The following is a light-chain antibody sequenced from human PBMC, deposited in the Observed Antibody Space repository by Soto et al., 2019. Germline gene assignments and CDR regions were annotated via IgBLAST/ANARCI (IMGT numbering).Light chain of an antibody. CDR3: QQRSNWPPWT. J-gene: IGKJ1*01. V-gene: IGKV3-11*01. Sequence: EIVLTQSPASLSLSPGEGATLSCRASQSVSIYLAWYQQKPGQAPRLLIYDASNRAAGIPARFSGSVSGTDFTLTISSLEPEDFAVYYCQQRSNWPPWTFGQGTKVDNK. CDR2: DAS. CDR1: QSVSIY.